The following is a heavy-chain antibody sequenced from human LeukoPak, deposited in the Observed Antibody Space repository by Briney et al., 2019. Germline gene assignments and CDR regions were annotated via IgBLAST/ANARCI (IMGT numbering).Heavy chain of an antibody. CDR1: GGSISSYY. Sequence: SETLSLTCTVSGGSISSYYWSWIRQPPGKGLEWIGYIYYSGSTNYNPSLKSRVTISVDTSKNQFSLKLSSVTAADTAVYYCARSLYVWGSYRPHYFDYWGQGTLVTVSS. CDR3: ARSLYVWGSYRPHYFDY. V-gene: IGHV4-59*01. J-gene: IGHJ4*02. CDR2: IYYSGST. D-gene: IGHD3-16*02.